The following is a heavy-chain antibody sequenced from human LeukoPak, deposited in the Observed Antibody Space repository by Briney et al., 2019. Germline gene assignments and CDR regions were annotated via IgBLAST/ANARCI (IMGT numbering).Heavy chain of an antibody. CDR3: ARGGGYCSGGSCYSYFDY. D-gene: IGHD2-15*01. Sequence: PAASVKVSCKASGGTFGSYAISWVRQAPGQGLEWMGGIIPIFGTADYAQKFQGRVTITADKSTSTAYMELSSLRSEDTAVYYCARGGGYCSGGSCYSYFDYWGQGTLVTVSS. V-gene: IGHV1-69*06. J-gene: IGHJ4*02. CDR2: IIPIFGTA. CDR1: GGTFGSYA.